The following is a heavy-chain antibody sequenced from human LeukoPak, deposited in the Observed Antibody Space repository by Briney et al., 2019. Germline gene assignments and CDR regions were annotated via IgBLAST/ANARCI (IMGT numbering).Heavy chain of an antibody. Sequence: GGSLRLSCTASGFTFSSYWMSWVRQAPGKGLEWVANIRQDGGLKHYVDSVKGRFTISRDNAENSLYLQMNSLRAEDTAVYYCAREIVGATNFDYWGQGTLVTVSS. CDR2: IRQDGGLK. D-gene: IGHD1-26*01. CDR3: AREIVGATNFDY. J-gene: IGHJ4*02. CDR1: GFTFSSYW. V-gene: IGHV3-7*01.